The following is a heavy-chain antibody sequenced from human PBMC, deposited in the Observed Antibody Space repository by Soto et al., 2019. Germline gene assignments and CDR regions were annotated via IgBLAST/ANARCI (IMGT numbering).Heavy chain of an antibody. Sequence: ASVKVSCKAPRDTFTSYYINWVRQAPGQGLEWMGVINPHGGSTAYAQKFKGRVTLTRDTSASTVYMEVSSLTSEDTAMYYCARSSGGNFGIILEGTNWFAPWGQGTLVTVSS. CDR1: RDTFTSYY. J-gene: IGHJ5*02. CDR3: ARSSGGNFGIILEGTNWFAP. V-gene: IGHV1-46*01. D-gene: IGHD3-16*01. CDR2: INPHGGST.